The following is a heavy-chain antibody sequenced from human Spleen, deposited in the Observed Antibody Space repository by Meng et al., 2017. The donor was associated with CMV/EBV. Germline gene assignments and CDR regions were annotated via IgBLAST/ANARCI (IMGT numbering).Heavy chain of an antibody. J-gene: IGHJ6*02. D-gene: IGHD3-3*01. CDR1: GFTFSSYS. V-gene: IGHV3-21*01. CDR2: ISSSSSYI. CDR3: ARVSRITIFGVVIIPYYYYYGMDV. Sequence: GESLKISCAASGFTFSSYSMNWVRQAPGKGLEWVSSISSSSSYIYYADSVKGRFTISRDNAKNSLYLQMNSLRAEDTAVYYCARVSRITIFGVVIIPYYYYYGMDVWGQGTTVTVSS.